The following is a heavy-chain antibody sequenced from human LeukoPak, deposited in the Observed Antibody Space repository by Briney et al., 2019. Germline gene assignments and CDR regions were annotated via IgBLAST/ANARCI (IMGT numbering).Heavy chain of an antibody. Sequence: GGSLRLSCVASGFTFSSYGMHWVRQAPGKGLEWVAVISYDGSNKYYADSVKGRFTISRDNSKNTLYLQMNSLRAEDTALYYCAKGFRELLVNHNFDPWGQGTLVTVSS. D-gene: IGHD1-26*01. CDR2: ISYDGSNK. V-gene: IGHV3-30*18. CDR3: AKGFRELLVNHNFDP. J-gene: IGHJ5*02. CDR1: GFTFSSYG.